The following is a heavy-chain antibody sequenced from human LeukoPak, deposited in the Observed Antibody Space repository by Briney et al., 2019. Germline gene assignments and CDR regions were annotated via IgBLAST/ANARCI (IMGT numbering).Heavy chain of an antibody. J-gene: IGHJ4*02. CDR1: GFTFSSYS. D-gene: IGHD4-23*01. CDR3: AREEGRDDYGGNSDY. CDR2: ISSSSSYI. Sequence: GGSLRLSCAASGFTFSSYSMNWVRQAPGRGLEGAQSISSSSSYIYYADSVKGRFTISRDNAKNSLYLQMNSLRAEDTAVYYCAREEGRDDYGGNSDYWGQGTLVTVSS. V-gene: IGHV3-21*01.